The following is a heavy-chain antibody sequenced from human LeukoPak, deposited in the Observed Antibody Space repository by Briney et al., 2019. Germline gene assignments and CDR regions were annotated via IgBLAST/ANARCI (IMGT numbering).Heavy chain of an antibody. Sequence: GGSLRLSCAASGFTFSTYWMSWVRQAPGKGLEWVANIKGDGSEKYYVDSVKGRFTISRDNAKNSLYLQMNSLRAEDTAVYYCARDSITGTTNDYWGQGTLVTVSS. CDR3: ARDSITGTTNDY. CDR1: GFTFSTYW. CDR2: IKGDGSEK. V-gene: IGHV3-7*01. D-gene: IGHD1-7*01. J-gene: IGHJ4*02.